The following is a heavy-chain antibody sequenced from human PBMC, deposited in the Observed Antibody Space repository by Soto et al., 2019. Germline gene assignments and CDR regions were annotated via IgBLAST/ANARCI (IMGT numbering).Heavy chain of an antibody. CDR3: ASTYSNASSGPFDF. J-gene: IGHJ4*02. V-gene: IGHV4-59*08. Sequence: SLTCTVSGGSISSYYWSWIRQPPGKGLEWIGYIYYSGTTNYNPSLKSRVTISVDTSKNQLSLKLSSVTAADTAVYYCASTYSNASSGPFDFWGQGALVTVSS. CDR2: IYYSGTT. D-gene: IGHD1-26*01. CDR1: GGSISSYY.